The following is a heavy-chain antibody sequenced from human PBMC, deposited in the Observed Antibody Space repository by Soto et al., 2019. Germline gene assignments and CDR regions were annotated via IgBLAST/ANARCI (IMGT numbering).Heavy chain of an antibody. D-gene: IGHD2-15*01. CDR3: ARGEMGICSGGSCYPTYYYYMDV. Sequence: QVQLQESGPGLVKPSETLSLTCTVSGGSISSYYWSWIRQPPGKGLEWIGYIYYSGSTNYNPSLKSRVTISVDTSKNQFSLKLSSVTAADTAVYYCARGEMGICSGGSCYPTYYYYMDVWGKGTTVTVSS. CDR1: GGSISSYY. V-gene: IGHV4-59*08. CDR2: IYYSGST. J-gene: IGHJ6*03.